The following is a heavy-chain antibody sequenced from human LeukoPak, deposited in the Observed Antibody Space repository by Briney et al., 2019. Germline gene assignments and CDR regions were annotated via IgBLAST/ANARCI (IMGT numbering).Heavy chain of an antibody. V-gene: IGHV3-30*18. CDR1: GYTFTSFH. D-gene: IGHD1-7*01. CDR3: AKGREGTTFDN. Sequence: SCKASGYTFTSFHMHWVRQAPGKGLEWVAVISYDGSNKYYADSVKGRFTISRDNSKNTLYLQMNSLRAEDTAVYYCAKGREGTTFDNWGQGTLVTVSS. J-gene: IGHJ4*02. CDR2: ISYDGSNK.